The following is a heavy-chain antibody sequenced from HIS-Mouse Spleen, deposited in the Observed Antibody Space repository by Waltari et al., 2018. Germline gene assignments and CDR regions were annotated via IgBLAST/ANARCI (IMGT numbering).Heavy chain of an antibody. J-gene: IGHJ4*02. V-gene: IGHV4-39*07. CDR2: IYYSGST. D-gene: IGHD6-13*01. Sequence: QLQLQESGPGLVKPSETLSLTCTVSGGSISSSSYYWGWIRHPPGKGLEWIGSIYYSGSTYYNPSLKSRVTISVDTSKNQFSLKLSSVTAADTAVYYCARDHPQYSSSWYFDYWGQGTLVTVSS. CDR1: GGSISSSSYY. CDR3: ARDHPQYSSSWYFDY.